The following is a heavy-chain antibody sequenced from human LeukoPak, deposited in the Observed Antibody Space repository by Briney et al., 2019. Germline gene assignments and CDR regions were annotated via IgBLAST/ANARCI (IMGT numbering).Heavy chain of an antibody. Sequence: GESLKISCKGSGYSFTTYWISWVRQMPGKGLEWMGRIDPRDSYTRYSPSFEGHVTISVDKSISSAFLQWNSLKASDTAIYYCATGASKVTTDFANYWGQGTQVAVSS. CDR2: IDPRDSYT. CDR3: ATGASKVTTDFANY. CDR1: GYSFTTYW. D-gene: IGHD4-17*01. J-gene: IGHJ1*01. V-gene: IGHV5-10-1*01.